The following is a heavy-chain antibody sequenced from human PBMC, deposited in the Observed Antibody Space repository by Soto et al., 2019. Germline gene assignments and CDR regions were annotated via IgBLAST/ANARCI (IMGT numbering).Heavy chain of an antibody. J-gene: IGHJ5*02. D-gene: IGHD3-10*01. Sequence: GGSLRLSCAGSGFTFSTFDIHWVRQAPGKGLEWVSGIGTLSDTFYAASVQGRFTISGQNAKNSVYPQMNSLRAGDTAFYYCARGRSFSYDSTPPPMFDPWGQGTLVTVSS. CDR2: IGTLSDT. CDR3: ARGRSFSYDSTPPPMFDP. CDR1: GFTFSTFD. V-gene: IGHV3-13*01.